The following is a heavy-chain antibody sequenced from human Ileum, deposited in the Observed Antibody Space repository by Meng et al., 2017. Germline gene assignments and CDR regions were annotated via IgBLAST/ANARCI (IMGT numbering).Heavy chain of an antibody. D-gene: IGHD1-26*01. CDR1: GASISSGHYY. CDR3: ARLRELYLNDD. Sequence: LRLSCTVSGASISSGHYYWSWIRQPAGKELEWTGRIYTSGSTKYNPSLKSRIPISLDTSKNQMSLELTSVTAADTAFYYCARLRELYLNDDWGQGTMVTVSS. CDR2: IYTSGST. J-gene: IGHJ4*01. V-gene: IGHV4-61*02.